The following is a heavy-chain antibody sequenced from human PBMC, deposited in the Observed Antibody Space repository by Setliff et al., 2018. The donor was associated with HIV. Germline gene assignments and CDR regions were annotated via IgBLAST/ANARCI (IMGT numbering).Heavy chain of an antibody. CDR3: ARGYYGSDLQNAMDV. J-gene: IGHJ6*02. CDR1: GFTFSSYW. V-gene: IGHV3-74*03. CDR2: LNTDGSST. D-gene: IGHD3-10*01. Sequence: GGSLRLSCAASGFTFSSYWMHWVRQAPGKGLVWVSRLNTDGSSTKYADSVKGRFTISRDNVKNTLYLQMDSLRGEDTAVYYCARGYYGSDLQNAMDVWGQGTTVTVSS.